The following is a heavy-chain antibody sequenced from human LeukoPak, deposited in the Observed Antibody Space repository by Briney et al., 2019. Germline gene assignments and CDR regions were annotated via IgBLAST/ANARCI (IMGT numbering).Heavy chain of an antibody. J-gene: IGHJ4*02. D-gene: IGHD2/OR15-2a*01. V-gene: IGHV3-74*03. CDR1: GFAFSVSW. Sequence: PGGSLSLSCAASGFAFSVSWMHWVRQAPGKGLVWVSVIKSDGSGTAYADSVKGRFTISRDNAKNTVYLQMNSLRDEDTAVYYCAKDYFGSPEYWGQGTLVTVSS. CDR3: AKDYFGSPEY. CDR2: IKSDGSGT.